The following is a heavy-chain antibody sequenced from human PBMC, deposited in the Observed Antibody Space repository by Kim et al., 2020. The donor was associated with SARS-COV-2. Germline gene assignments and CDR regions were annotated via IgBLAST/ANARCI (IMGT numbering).Heavy chain of an antibody. CDR3: ARPLTMVRGVTGAFDI. CDR2: IDPSDSYT. J-gene: IGHJ3*02. V-gene: IGHV5-10-1*01. CDR1: GYSFTSYW. Sequence: GESLKISCKGSGYSFTSYWISWVRQMPGKGLEWMGRIDPSDSYTNYSPSFQGHVTISADKSISTAYLQWSSLKASDTAMYNCARPLTMVRGVTGAFDIWGQGTMVTVSS. D-gene: IGHD3-10*01.